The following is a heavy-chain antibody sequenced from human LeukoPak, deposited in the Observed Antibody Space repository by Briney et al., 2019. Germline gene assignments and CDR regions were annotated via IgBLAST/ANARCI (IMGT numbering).Heavy chain of an antibody. Sequence: ASVKLPCKASGYTFTSCDINWVRQAPGQGLEWMGWMNPNSGNTGYAQKFQGRVTMTRNNPISTAYMELSSLRSEDTAVYYCARRDVVVPAAMVTFDPWGQGTLVTVSS. CDR3: ARRDVVVPAAMVTFDP. D-gene: IGHD2-2*01. J-gene: IGHJ5*02. CDR1: GYTFTSCD. V-gene: IGHV1-8*01. CDR2: MNPNSGNT.